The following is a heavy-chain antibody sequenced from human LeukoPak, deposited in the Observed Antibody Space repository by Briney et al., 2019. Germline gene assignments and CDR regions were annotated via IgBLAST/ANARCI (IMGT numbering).Heavy chain of an antibody. J-gene: IGHJ4*02. D-gene: IGHD5-12*01. CDR1: GFTVGSNY. CDR3: ASVMSSGYDSPY. Sequence: GGSLRLSCAASGFTVGSNYTSWVRQAPGKGLEWVSVIYSGGSTYYADSVKGRFTISRDNSKNTLYLQMNSLRAEDTAVYYCASVMSSGYDSPYWGQGTLVTVSS. V-gene: IGHV3-66*01. CDR2: IYSGGST.